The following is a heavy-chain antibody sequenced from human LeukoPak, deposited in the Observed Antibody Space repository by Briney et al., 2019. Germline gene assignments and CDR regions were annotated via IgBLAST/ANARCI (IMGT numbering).Heavy chain of an antibody. CDR2: ISSSGSTI. V-gene: IGHV3-11*04. D-gene: IGHD6-13*01. CDR3: ARDPPSSAAQLDY. J-gene: IGHJ4*02. CDR1: GFTFSDYY. Sequence: GGSLRLSCAASGFTFSDYYMTWIRQAPGKGLEWVSYISSSGSTIYYADSVKGRFTISRDNAKNSLYLQMNSLRAEDTAVYYCARDPPSSAAQLDYWGQGTLVTVSS.